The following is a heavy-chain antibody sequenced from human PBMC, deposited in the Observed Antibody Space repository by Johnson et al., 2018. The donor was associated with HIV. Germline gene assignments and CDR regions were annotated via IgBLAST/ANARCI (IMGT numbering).Heavy chain of an antibody. Sequence: VHLVESGGGVVQPGRSLRLSCAASGFTFSTYGMHWVRQAPGKGLEWVAVMWYDVSNKYYADSVKGRFTISRDNSKNTLYLQMNSLRAEDTAVYYCAKVSSQSSSWYDAFDIWGQGTMVTVSS. CDR1: GFTFSTYG. D-gene: IGHD6-13*01. CDR3: AKVSSQSSSWYDAFDI. CDR2: MWYDVSNK. J-gene: IGHJ3*02. V-gene: IGHV3-33*06.